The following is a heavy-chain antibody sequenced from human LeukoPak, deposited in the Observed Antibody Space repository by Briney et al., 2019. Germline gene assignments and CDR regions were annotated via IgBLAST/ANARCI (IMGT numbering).Heavy chain of an antibody. CDR3: AKGDKEMTTVSRNWFDP. V-gene: IGHV3-74*01. D-gene: IGHD4-17*01. CDR2: ITTDGSST. CDR1: GFTFSRYW. Sequence: QPGGSLRLSCADSGFTFSRYWMHWVRQAPGKGLVWVSHITTDGSSTSYADSVKGRFTISRDNAKNTLYLQMNSLRAEDTAVYYCAKGDKEMTTVSRNWFDPWGQGTLVTVSS. J-gene: IGHJ5*02.